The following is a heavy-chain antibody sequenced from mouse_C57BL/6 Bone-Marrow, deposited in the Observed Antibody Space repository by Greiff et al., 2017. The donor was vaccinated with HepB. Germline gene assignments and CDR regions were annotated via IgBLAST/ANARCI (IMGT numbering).Heavy chain of an antibody. CDR2: ISDGGSYT. Sequence: EVKVVESGGGLVKPGGSLKLSCAASGFTFSSYAMSWVRQTPEKRLEWVATISDGGSYTYYPDNVKGRFTISRDNAKNNLYLQMSHLKSEDTAMYYCARYGLYYYGSIYHAMDYWGQGTSVTVSS. J-gene: IGHJ4*01. CDR3: ARYGLYYYGSIYHAMDY. D-gene: IGHD1-1*01. CDR1: GFTFSSYA. V-gene: IGHV5-4*03.